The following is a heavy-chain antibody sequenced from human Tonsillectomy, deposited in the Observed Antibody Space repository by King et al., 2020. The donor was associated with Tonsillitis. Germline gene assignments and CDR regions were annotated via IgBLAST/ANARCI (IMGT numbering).Heavy chain of an antibody. CDR1: GFTFSSYS. D-gene: IGHD3-9*01. CDR3: ARSGTTRVLRYFDSHFDY. J-gene: IGHJ4*02. V-gene: IGHV3-48*02. CDR2: ISSSSSTI. Sequence: VQLVESGGGLVQPGGSLRLSCAASGFTFSSYSMNWVRQAPGKGREWGSYISSSSSTIYYADSVKGRFTISRDNAKNSLYLQMNSLRDEDTAVYYCARSGTTRVLRYFDSHFDYWGQGTLFTVSS.